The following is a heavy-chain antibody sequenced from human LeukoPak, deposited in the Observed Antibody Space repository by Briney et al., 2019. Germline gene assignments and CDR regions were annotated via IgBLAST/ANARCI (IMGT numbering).Heavy chain of an antibody. CDR2: IIPILGIA. J-gene: IGHJ6*03. Sequence: ASVKVSCKASGGTFSSYAISWVRQAPGQGLEWMGRIIPILGIANYAQKFQGRVTITADKSTSTAYMELSSLRSEDTAVYYCARDLQGNYYDRGYYYYYMDVWGKGTTVTVSS. V-gene: IGHV1-69*04. CDR1: GGTFSSYA. CDR3: ARDLQGNYYDRGYYYYYMDV. D-gene: IGHD1-26*01.